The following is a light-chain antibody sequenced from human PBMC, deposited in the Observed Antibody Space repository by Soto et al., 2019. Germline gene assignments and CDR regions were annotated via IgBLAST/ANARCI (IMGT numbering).Light chain of an antibody. CDR3: QTWDNSTVV. J-gene: IGLJ2*01. Sequence: SYELTQPPSVSVSPGQTARIPCSGDKLGEKFACWYQQKPGQSPVVVIYEDKKRPSAIPERFSGSNSGNTATLTISGTEAMDDADYYCQTWDNSTVVFGGGTKLTVL. CDR2: EDK. V-gene: IGLV3-1*01. CDR1: KLGEKF.